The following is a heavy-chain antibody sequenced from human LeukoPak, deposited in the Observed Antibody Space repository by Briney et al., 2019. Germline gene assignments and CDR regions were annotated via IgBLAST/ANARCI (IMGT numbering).Heavy chain of an antibody. Sequence: SETLSLTCTVSGYSISSGYYWGWIRQPPGKGLEWIGSIYHSGSTYYNPSLKSRVTISVDTSKNQFSLKLSSVTAADTAVYYCARGNPKSSSSGRYYFDYWGQGTLVTVSS. CDR2: IYHSGST. D-gene: IGHD6-6*01. J-gene: IGHJ4*02. V-gene: IGHV4-38-2*02. CDR3: ARGNPKSSSSGRYYFDY. CDR1: GYSISSGYY.